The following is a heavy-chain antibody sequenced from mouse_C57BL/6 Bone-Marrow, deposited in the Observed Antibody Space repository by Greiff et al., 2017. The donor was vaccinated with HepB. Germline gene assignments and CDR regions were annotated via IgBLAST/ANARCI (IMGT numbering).Heavy chain of an antibody. CDR2: IYPRSGNT. CDR1: GYTFTSYG. CDR3: ASSIYDGYYAWFAY. J-gene: IGHJ3*01. V-gene: IGHV1-81*01. D-gene: IGHD2-3*01. Sequence: QVQLQQSGAELARPGASVKLSCKASGYTFTSYGISWVKQRTGQGLEWIGEIYPRSGNTYYNEKFKGKATLTADKSSSTAYMELRSLTSEDSAVYFCASSIYDGYYAWFAYWGQGTLVTVSA.